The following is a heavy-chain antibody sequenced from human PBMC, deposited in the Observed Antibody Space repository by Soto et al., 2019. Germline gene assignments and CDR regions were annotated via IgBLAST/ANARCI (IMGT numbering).Heavy chain of an antibody. J-gene: IGHJ4*02. V-gene: IGHV4-39*01. D-gene: IGHD3-10*01. CDR1: GGSISSTSYY. Sequence: QLQLQESGPGLVKPSETLSLTCTVSGGSISSTSYYWGWIRQPPGKGLEWIGNIYHSGTTYYNPSLTIRVTISVDTSKNQFSLKLTSVTAADTAVYYCARHDYDSGSYVRYWGQGTLVTVSS. CDR3: ARHDYDSGSYVRY. CDR2: IYHSGTT.